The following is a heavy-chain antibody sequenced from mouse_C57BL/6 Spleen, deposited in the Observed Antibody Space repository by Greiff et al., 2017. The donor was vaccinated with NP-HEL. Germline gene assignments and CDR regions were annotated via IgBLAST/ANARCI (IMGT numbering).Heavy chain of an antibody. J-gene: IGHJ4*01. CDR3: ARGYAMDY. CDR2: IDPSDSYT. CDR1: GYTFTSYW. Sequence: QVQLQQPGAELVKPGASVKLSCKASGYTFTSYWMHWVKQRPGQGLEWIGEIDPSDSYTNYNQKFKGKATLTVDKSSSTAYMQLKSLTSEDSAVYYCARGYAMDYWGQGTSVTVSS. V-gene: IGHV1-50*01.